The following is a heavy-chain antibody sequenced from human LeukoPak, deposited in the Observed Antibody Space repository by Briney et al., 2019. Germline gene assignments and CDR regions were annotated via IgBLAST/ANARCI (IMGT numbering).Heavy chain of an antibody. CDR3: ARELGSSWYWWFDP. CDR2: IYTSGST. Sequence: PSETLSLTCTVSGGYIGSGSYYWSWIRQPAGKGLEWIGRIYTSGSTNYNPSLKSRVTISVDTSKNQFSLKLSSVTAADTAVYYCARELGSSWYWWFDPWGQGTLVTVSS. D-gene: IGHD6-13*01. CDR1: GGYIGSGSYY. V-gene: IGHV4-61*02. J-gene: IGHJ5*02.